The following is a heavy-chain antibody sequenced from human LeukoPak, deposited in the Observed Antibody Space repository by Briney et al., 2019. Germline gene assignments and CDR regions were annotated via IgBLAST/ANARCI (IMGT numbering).Heavy chain of an antibody. CDR1: GFTFSDYY. CDR2: ISSSGSTI. V-gene: IGHV3-11*01. D-gene: IGHD2-15*01. Sequence: GGSLRLSCAASGFTFSDYYMSWIRQAPGKGLEWVSYISSSGSTIYYADSVKGRFTISRDNAKNSLYLQMNSLRAEDTAVYYCAGDLHCSGGSCYPVSNYYYYYGMDVWGQGTTVTVSS. J-gene: IGHJ6*02. CDR3: AGDLHCSGGSCYPVSNYYYYYGMDV.